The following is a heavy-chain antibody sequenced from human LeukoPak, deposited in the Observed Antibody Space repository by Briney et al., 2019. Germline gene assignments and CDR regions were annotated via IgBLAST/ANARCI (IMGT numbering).Heavy chain of an antibody. CDR1: GGTFSSYA. V-gene: IGHV1-69*13. Sequence: SVKVSCKASGGTFSSYAISWVRQAPGQGLEWMGGIIPIFGTADYAQKFQGRVTITADESTSTAYMELSSLRSEDTAVYYCATNPPKTTIFGAKAYYYYMDVWGKGTTVTVSS. CDR2: IIPIFGTA. J-gene: IGHJ6*03. D-gene: IGHD3-3*01. CDR3: ATNPPKTTIFGAKAYYYYMDV.